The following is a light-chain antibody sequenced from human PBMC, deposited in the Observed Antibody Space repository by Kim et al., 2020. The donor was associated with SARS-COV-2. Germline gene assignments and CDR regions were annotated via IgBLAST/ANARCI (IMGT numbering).Light chain of an antibody. J-gene: IGLJ2*01. Sequence: VSPGQTASITLSGAKVGDKYSCWYQQKPGQSPLLVIYQDSKRPSGIPERFSGSNSGNTATLTISGTQAMDEADYYCQAWDSSTVVFGGGTQLTVL. CDR1: KVGDKY. CDR2: QDS. V-gene: IGLV3-1*01. CDR3: QAWDSSTVV.